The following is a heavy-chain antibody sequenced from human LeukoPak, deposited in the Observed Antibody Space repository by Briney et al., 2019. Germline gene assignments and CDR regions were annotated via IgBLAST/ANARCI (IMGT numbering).Heavy chain of an antibody. CDR1: GFTFSSYN. J-gene: IGHJ3*02. CDR2: ISQTGTTV. D-gene: IGHD3-10*01. CDR3: ARDFLTGPNTGGAFDI. V-gene: IGHV3-48*01. Sequence: GGSLRLSCAASGFTFSSYNMYWVRQAPGKGLEWVSYISQTGTTVYYADSVKGRFTISRDNAKNSLYLQRNSLRAEDTAVYFCARDFLTGPNTGGAFDIWGQGTMVTVSS.